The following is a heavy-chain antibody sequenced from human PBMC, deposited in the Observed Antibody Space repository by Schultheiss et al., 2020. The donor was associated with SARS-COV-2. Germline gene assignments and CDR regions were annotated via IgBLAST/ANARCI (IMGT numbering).Heavy chain of an antibody. CDR2: ISYDGSNK. D-gene: IGHD6-19*01. V-gene: IGHV3-30*18. J-gene: IGHJ4*02. Sequence: GESLKISCAASGFTFSSYGMHWVRQAPGKGLEWVAVISYDGSNKYYADSVKGRFTISRDNSKNTLYLQMNSLRAEDTAIYYCAKEKYSSGWFDYWGQGALVTVSS. CDR1: GFTFSSYG. CDR3: AKEKYSSGWFDY.